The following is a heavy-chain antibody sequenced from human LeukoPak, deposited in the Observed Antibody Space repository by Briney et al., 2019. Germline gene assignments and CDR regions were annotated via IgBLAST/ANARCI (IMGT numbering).Heavy chain of an antibody. CDR2: IYYSESA. V-gene: IGHV4-59*02. Sequence: SETLSLTCTVSGDSVSSYYWSWIRQPPGKRLEWIGCIYYSESATYNPSLKSRVTISLDTSKNQFFLRLSSVTAADTAVYYCARKRSFDLWGQGTLVTVSS. J-gene: IGHJ4*02. D-gene: IGHD3-9*01. CDR3: ARKRSFDL. CDR1: GDSVSSYY.